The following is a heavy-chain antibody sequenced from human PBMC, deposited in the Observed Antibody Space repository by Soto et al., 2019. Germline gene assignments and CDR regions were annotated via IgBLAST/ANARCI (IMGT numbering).Heavy chain of an antibody. Sequence: EVQLVESGGGLVKPGGSLRLSCAASGFTFSNAWMSWVRQAPGKGLEWVGRIKSKTDGGTTDYAAPVKGRFTISRDDSKNTLYLQMNSLKTEDTAVYYCTTDGRTYYDILTGLYYYYYGMDVWGQGATVTVSS. CDR1: GFTFSNAW. V-gene: IGHV3-15*01. J-gene: IGHJ6*02. CDR2: IKSKTDGGTT. CDR3: TTDGRTYYDILTGLYYYYYGMDV. D-gene: IGHD3-9*01.